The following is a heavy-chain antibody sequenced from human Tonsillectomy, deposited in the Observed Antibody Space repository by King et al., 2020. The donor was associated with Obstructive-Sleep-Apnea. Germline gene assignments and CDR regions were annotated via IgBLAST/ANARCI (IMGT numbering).Heavy chain of an antibody. CDR2: IKARFYGGTT. J-gene: IGHJ4*02. CDR1: GFTFSNAW. CDR3: TTLEWEDY. D-gene: IGHD1-26*01. V-gene: IGHV3-15*01. Sequence: VQLVESGGGLVKPGGSLRLSCAASGFTFSNAWMSWVRQAPGKGLDWVGRIKARFYGGTTDYAAPVKGRLTISRDDSKNTLYLQINSLKTEDTAVYYCTTLEWEDYWGQGTLVTVSS.